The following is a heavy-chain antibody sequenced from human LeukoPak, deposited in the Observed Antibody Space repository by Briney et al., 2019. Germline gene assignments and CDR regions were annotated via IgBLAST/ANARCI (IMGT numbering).Heavy chain of an antibody. D-gene: IGHD2-2*01. Sequence: GGSLRLSCAASGFTFSSYEMNWVRQAPWKGLEWVSYISSSGSTIYYADSVKGRFTISRDNAKNSLYLQMNSLRAEDTAVYYCARGKVPAAIRHPFDYWGQGTLVTVSS. CDR1: GFTFSSYE. J-gene: IGHJ4*02. CDR3: ARGKVPAAIRHPFDY. CDR2: ISSSGSTI. V-gene: IGHV3-48*03.